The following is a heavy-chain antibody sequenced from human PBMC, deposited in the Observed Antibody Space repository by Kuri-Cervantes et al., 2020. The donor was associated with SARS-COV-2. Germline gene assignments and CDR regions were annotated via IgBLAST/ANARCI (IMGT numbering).Heavy chain of an antibody. CDR1: GFSIFSYS. V-gene: IGHV3-30*18. CDR3: AKDIVLMVYAIKVMGYYYYGMDV. D-gene: IGHD2-8*01. Sequence: GESLKISCEASGFSIFSYSMNWVRQSPGKGLEWVAVISYDGSNKYYADSVKGRFTISRDNSKNTLYLQMNSLRAEDTAVYYCAKDIVLMVYAIKVMGYYYYGMDVWGQGTTVTVSS. J-gene: IGHJ6*02. CDR2: ISYDGSNK.